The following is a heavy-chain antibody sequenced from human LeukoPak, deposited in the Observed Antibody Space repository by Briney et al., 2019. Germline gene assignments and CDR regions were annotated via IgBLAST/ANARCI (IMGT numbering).Heavy chain of an antibody. CDR3: ARGPYGDYNDY. CDR1: GGSFSGYY. V-gene: IGHV4-34*01. J-gene: IGHJ4*02. Sequence: SEALSLTCGVYGGSFSGYYWSWIRQPPGKGLEWIGEINHSGSTNYNPSLKSRVTISVDTSKNQFSLKLSSVTAADTAVYYCARGPYGDYNDYWGQGTLVTVSS. CDR2: INHSGST. D-gene: IGHD4-17*01.